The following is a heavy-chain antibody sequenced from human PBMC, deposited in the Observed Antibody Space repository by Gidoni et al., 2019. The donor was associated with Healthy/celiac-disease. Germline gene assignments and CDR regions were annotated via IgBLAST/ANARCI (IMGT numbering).Heavy chain of an antibody. CDR1: GYSCTSYW. V-gene: IGHV5-51*01. CDR3: ATRVTMLRSEYFQH. J-gene: IGHJ1*01. CDR2: IYPGYSDT. Sequence: EVQLVQSGAEVKKPGEHLKSSCKGAGYSCTSYWIGWVRQKPGKVLEWMGVIYPGYSDTRYRPSFPGQVTLSAATSIRTAYLQWSRLKASDPAMYYCATRVTMLRSEYFQHWGQGTLVTVSS. D-gene: IGHD3-10*01.